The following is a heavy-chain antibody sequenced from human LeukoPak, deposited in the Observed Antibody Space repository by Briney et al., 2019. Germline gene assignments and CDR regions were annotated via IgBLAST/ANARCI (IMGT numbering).Heavy chain of an antibody. J-gene: IGHJ4*02. CDR2: IDPGDSDT. CDR3: ARIRNSHVNYDFWSGYLY. Sequence: GESLKISCKGSGYSFTTYWIAWVRQMPGKGLEWMGIIDPGDSDTRYSPSFQGQVTISADKSISTAYLQWSSLKASDTAIYYCARIRNSHVNYDFWSGYLYWGQGTLVTASS. D-gene: IGHD3-3*01. V-gene: IGHV5-51*01. CDR1: GYSFTTYW.